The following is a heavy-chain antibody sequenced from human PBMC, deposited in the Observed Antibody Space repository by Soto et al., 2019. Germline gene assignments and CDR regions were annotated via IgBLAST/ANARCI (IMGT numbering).Heavy chain of an antibody. D-gene: IGHD1-26*01. CDR3: ARDRQLERLLY. CDR1: GYTFRNYG. CDR2: VSAYNRNR. Sequence: QVQLVQSGSEVKKPGASVRVTCKASGYTFRNYGISWVREAPVQGLEWMGWVSAYNRNRNYAQKFEDRVIMPADTATGTAYLELSGLRPDDTAIYYCARDRQLERLLYWGQGTLVTVSP. V-gene: IGHV1-18*01. J-gene: IGHJ4*02.